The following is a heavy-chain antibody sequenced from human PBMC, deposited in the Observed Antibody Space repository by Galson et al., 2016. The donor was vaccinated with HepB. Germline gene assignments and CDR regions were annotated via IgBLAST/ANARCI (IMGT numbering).Heavy chain of an antibody. CDR3: AREAPPYYDFWSGSAVTWFDP. CDR2: ISHSGST. V-gene: IGHV4-4*07. J-gene: IGHJ5*02. D-gene: IGHD3-3*01. Sequence: TLSLTCTVSRGSLTNYYWSWIRQSAGKGLEWIGRISHSGSTTYNPSLQSRATMSVDPSNSQFSLRLITVTAADTAVYFCAREAPPYYDFWSGSAVTWFDPWGQGTLVTVSS. CDR1: RGSLTNYY.